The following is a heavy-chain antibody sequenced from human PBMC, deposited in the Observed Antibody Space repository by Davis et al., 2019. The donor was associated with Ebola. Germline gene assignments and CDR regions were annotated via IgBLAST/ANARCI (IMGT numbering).Heavy chain of an antibody. CDR2: ISSSSSYI. D-gene: IGHD6-19*01. V-gene: IGHV3-21*01. J-gene: IGHJ5*02. Sequence: PGGSLRLSCAASGFTFSSYSMNWVRQAPGKGLEWVSSISSSSSYIYYADSVKGRFTISRDNAKNSLYLQMNSLRAEDTAVYYCARDRPQWLVPNGWFDPWGQGTLVTVSS. CDR3: ARDRPQWLVPNGWFDP. CDR1: GFTFSSYS.